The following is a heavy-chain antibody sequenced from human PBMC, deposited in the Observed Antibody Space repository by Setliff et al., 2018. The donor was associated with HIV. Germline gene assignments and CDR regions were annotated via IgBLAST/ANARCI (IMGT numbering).Heavy chain of an antibody. CDR2: ITPNGDDT. Sequence: ASVKVSCKASADIFNAYYIHWVRQAPGQGLEWMGWITPNGDDTNYPQKFEGRVTLTRDTSINTVYMELSSLRSDDTAVYFCAREVDDSFDIWGQGTMVTVS. J-gene: IGHJ3*02. CDR1: ADIFNAYY. D-gene: IGHD2-15*01. V-gene: IGHV1-2*02. CDR3: AREVDDSFDI.